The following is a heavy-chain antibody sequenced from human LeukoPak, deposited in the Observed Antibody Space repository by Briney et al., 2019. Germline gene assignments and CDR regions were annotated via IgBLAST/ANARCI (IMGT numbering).Heavy chain of an antibody. CDR1: GFTFSIYW. J-gene: IGHJ4*02. CDR2: IKPDGSEE. Sequence: GGALRLSCAASGFTFSIYWMSWVRQAPGKGREGVANIKPDGSEEYYVDSVKGRFTISRDNVKNSLYLQMNSLRAEDTAVYYCAKSYYGGWGQGTLVTVSS. D-gene: IGHD3-10*01. V-gene: IGHV3-7*01. CDR3: AKSYYGG.